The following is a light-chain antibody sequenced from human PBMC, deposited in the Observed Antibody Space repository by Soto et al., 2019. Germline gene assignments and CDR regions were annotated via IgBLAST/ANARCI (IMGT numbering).Light chain of an antibody. CDR1: QSVSSN. CDR3: QHYNNWPFT. V-gene: IGKV3-15*01. CDR2: DAS. J-gene: IGKJ2*01. Sequence: EIVMTQSPATLSVSPGERATLSCRASQSVSSNLAWYQQKPGQAPSLLIYDASARATGIPVRFSGSRSGTEFTLTISSLQSEDFVVYYCQHYNNWPFTFGQGTKVDIK.